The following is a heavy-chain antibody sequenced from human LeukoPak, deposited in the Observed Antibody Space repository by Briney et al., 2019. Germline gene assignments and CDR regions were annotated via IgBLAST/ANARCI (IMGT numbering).Heavy chain of an antibody. CDR2: IYHSGST. CDR3: ARENPLTMVRGV. CDR1: GGSISSGGYY. J-gene: IGHJ4*02. D-gene: IGHD3-10*01. Sequence: SQTLSLTCTVSGGSISSGGYYRSWIRQPPGKGLEWIGYIYHSGSTYYNPSLKSRVTISADRSKNQFSLKLSSVTAADTAVYYCARENPLTMVRGVWGQGTLVTVSS. V-gene: IGHV4-30-2*01.